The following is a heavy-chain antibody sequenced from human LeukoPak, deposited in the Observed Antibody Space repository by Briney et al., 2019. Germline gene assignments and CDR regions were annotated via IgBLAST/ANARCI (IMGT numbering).Heavy chain of an antibody. CDR3: AREGGRRSSTQDYHHH. J-gene: IGHJ4*02. Sequence: PGGSLRLSCAASGFAFSTYTMNWVRQAPGKGLEWVSSISSNSAYIYYADSVKGRFTISRDNAKNSLYLQMNSLRAEDTAVYYCAREGGRRSSTQDYHHHRGQGTLVTFSS. D-gene: IGHD6-13*01. CDR1: GFAFSTYT. V-gene: IGHV3-21*01. CDR2: ISSNSAYI.